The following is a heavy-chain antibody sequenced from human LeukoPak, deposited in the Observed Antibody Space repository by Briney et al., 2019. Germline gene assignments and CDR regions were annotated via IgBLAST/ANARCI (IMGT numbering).Heavy chain of an antibody. D-gene: IGHD5-18*01. CDR3: ARISDTAMVTFDY. V-gene: IGHV1-69*13. J-gene: IGHJ4*02. Sequence: ASVKVSCKASGGTFSSFAISWVRQAPGQGLEWMGGIIPIFGTTNYAQKFQGAVTITADESTSTAYMELSSLRSEDTAVYYCARISDTAMVTFDYWGQGTLVTVSS. CDR1: GGTFSSFA. CDR2: IIPIFGTT.